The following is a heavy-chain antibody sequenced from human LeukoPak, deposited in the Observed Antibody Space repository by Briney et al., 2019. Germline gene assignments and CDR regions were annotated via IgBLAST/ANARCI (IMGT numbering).Heavy chain of an antibody. CDR1: GGSISSGGYY. J-gene: IGHJ4*02. D-gene: IGHD5-18*01. V-gene: IGHV4-31*09. Sequence: SETLSLTCTVSGGSISSGGYYWSWIRQHPGKGLEWIGYIYYSGSTYYNPSLKSRVTISVDRSKNQFSLKLSSVTAADTAVYYCASTRQLWSDYYFDYWGQGTLVTVSS. CDR2: IYYSGST. CDR3: ASTRQLWSDYYFDY.